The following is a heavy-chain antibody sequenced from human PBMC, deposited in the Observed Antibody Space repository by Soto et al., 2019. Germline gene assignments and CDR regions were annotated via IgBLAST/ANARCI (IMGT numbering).Heavy chain of an antibody. CDR1: GRSLSGYY. D-gene: IGHD5-12*01. CDR2: GNHGGST. Sequence: SETLSLTCDVYGRSLSGYYWSWIRQPPGKGLEWIGEGNHGGSTNNNPSLKSRVTISVDMSKNQFSLRLSSVTAADTAVYYCARDPRGYDLYYYYGMDVWGQGTTVTVSS. CDR3: ARDPRGYDLYYYYGMDV. J-gene: IGHJ6*02. V-gene: IGHV4-34*01.